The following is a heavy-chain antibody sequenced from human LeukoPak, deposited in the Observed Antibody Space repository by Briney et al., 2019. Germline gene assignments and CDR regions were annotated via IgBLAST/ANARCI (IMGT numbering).Heavy chain of an antibody. CDR3: ARVPNCSSTSCYAGFAFDI. CDR1: GFTFSSYS. CDR2: ISSSNSYI. J-gene: IGHJ3*02. Sequence: PGGSLRLSCAASGFTFSSYSMNWVRQAPGKGLEWVSSISSSNSYIYYADSVKGRFTISRDNAKNSLYLQMNSLRAEDTAVYYCARVPNCSSTSCYAGFAFDIWGQGTMVTVSS. D-gene: IGHD2-2*01. V-gene: IGHV3-21*01.